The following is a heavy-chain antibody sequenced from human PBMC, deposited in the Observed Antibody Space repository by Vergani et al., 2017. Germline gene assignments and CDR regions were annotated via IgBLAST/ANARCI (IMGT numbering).Heavy chain of an antibody. V-gene: IGHV2-70*01. CDR3: ARFSYGSVSYYSLFDY. CDR2: IDWDDDK. CDR1: GFSLSTSGMC. Sequence: QVTLRESGPALVKPTQTLTLTCTFSGFSLSTSGMCVSWIRQPPGKALEWLALIDWDDDKYYSTSLKTRLTISKDTSKTQVVLTMTTMDPVDTATYYCARFSYGSVSYYSLFDYWGQGTLVTVSS. D-gene: IGHD3-10*01. J-gene: IGHJ4*02.